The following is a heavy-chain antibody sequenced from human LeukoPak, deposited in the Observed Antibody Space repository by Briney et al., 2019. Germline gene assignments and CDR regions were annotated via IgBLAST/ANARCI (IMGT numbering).Heavy chain of an antibody. CDR2: FYHSGGT. CDR3: ARSVSSSRFSLWRY. CDR1: GGSISSYY. D-gene: IGHD6-13*01. J-gene: IGHJ4*02. V-gene: IGHV4-59*01. Sequence: SETLSLTCTVSGGSISSYYLSWMRQLPGKGLEWIGYFYHSGGTNYNPSLQGRVTMSIDTSKNQFSLKLTSVTTADTAVYYCARSVSSSRFSLWRYWGQGTLVTVSS.